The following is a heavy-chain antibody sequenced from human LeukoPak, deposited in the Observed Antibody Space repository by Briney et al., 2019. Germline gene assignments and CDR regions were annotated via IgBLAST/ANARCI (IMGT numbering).Heavy chain of an antibody. CDR3: AKGYCSSTSCLKTD. D-gene: IGHD2-2*01. V-gene: IGHV3-30*18. CDR1: GFTFSSYA. CDR2: ISYDGINK. Sequence: GGSLRLSCAASGFTFSSYAMHWVRQAPGKGLEWVAVISYDGINKYYADSVKGRFTISRDNSKNTLFLQMNSLRVEDTAVYYCAKGYCSSTSCLKTDWGQGTLVTVSS. J-gene: IGHJ4*02.